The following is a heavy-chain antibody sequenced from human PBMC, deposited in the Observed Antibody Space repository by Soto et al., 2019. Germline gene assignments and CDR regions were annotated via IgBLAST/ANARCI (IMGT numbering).Heavy chain of an antibody. CDR1: GGSISSYY. V-gene: IGHV4-59*01. CDR3: ARKDYYYGMDV. CDR2: IYYSGST. J-gene: IGHJ6*02. Sequence: KPSETLSLTCTVSGGSISSYYWSWIRQPPGKGLEWIGYIYYSGSTNYNPSLKSRVTISVDTSKNQFSLKLSSVTAADTAVYYCARKDYYYGMDVWGQGTTVTVSS.